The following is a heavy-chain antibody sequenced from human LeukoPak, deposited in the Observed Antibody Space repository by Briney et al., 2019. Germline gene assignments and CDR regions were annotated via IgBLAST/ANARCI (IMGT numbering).Heavy chain of an antibody. CDR3: ARENEPMQHFDY. V-gene: IGHV1-69*04. CDR2: IIPILGIA. Sequence: ASVKVSCKASGSTFSSYTISWVRQAPGQGLEWMGRIIPILGIANYAQKFQGRVTITADKSTSTAYMELSSLRSEDTAVYYCARENEPMQHFDYWGQGTLVTVSS. CDR1: GSTFSSYT. D-gene: IGHD1-1*01. J-gene: IGHJ4*02.